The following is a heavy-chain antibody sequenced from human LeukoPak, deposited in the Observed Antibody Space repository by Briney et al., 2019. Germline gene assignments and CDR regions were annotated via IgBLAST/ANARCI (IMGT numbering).Heavy chain of an antibody. J-gene: IGHJ5*02. D-gene: IGHD2-2*01. CDR2: INPNTGGT. CDR3: ARALVPAAQRLSS. V-gene: IGHV1-2*02. Sequence: ASVKVSCKASGYTFTGYYLHWVRQAPGQGLEWMGWINPNTGGTNYAQKFQGRVTMTRDTSNSTAYMEVTRLRSDDTAVFYCARALVPAAQRLSSWGQGTLVTVSS. CDR1: GYTFTGYY.